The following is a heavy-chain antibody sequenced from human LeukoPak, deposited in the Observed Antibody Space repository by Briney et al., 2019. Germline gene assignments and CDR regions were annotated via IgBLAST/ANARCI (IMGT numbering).Heavy chain of an antibody. D-gene: IGHD2-2*01. CDR3: ARLSCSSTSCYLHFDY. CDR2: MNPNSGNT. J-gene: IGHJ4*02. Sequence: GASVKVSCKASGYTFTSYDINWVRQATGQGLEWMGWMNPNSGNTGYAQKFQGRVTMTRNTSISTAYMELSSLRSEDTAVYYCARLSCSSTSCYLHFDYWGQGTLVTVSS. V-gene: IGHV1-8*01. CDR1: GYTFTSYD.